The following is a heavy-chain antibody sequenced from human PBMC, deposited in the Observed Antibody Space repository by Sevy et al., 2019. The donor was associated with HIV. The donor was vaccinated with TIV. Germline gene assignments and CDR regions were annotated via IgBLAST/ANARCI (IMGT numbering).Heavy chain of an antibody. J-gene: IGHJ4*02. CDR3: AKDGGRNWDQFFFDS. D-gene: IGHD7-27*01. Sequence: GGSLRLSCEASGFTFSSYGMSWVRQAPGKGLEWVSYISGTGGSTDYADSVKGRFTISRDNSKNNLYIHLISLRAEDTAVYFCAKDGGRNWDQFFFDSWGQGTLVTVSS. V-gene: IGHV3-23*01. CDR1: GFTFSSYG. CDR2: ISGTGGST.